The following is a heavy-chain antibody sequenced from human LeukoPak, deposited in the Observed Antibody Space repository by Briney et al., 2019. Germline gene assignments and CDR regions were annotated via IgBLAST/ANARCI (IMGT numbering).Heavy chain of an antibody. Sequence: PSGTLSLTCAVSGGSISSSNWWSWVRQPPGKGLEWIGEIYHSGSTNYNPSLKSRVTISVDTSKNQFSLKLSSVTAADTAVYYCARDSVVGYCSGGSCYSLENAFDIWGQGTMVTVSS. CDR3: ARDSVVGYCSGGSCYSLENAFDI. J-gene: IGHJ3*02. CDR2: IYHSGST. V-gene: IGHV4-4*02. CDR1: GGSISSSNW. D-gene: IGHD2-15*01.